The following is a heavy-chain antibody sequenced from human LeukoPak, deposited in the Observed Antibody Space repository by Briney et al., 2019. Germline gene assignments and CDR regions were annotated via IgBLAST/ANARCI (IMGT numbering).Heavy chain of an antibody. J-gene: IGHJ5*02. Sequence: GGSLRLSCAASGFTFSSYGMHWVRQAPGKGLEWVAVIWYDGSNKYYADSVKGRFTISRDNSKNTLYLQMNSLRAEGTAVYCCARSITMVRGVIMNWFDPWGQGTLVTVSS. V-gene: IGHV3-33*01. CDR2: IWYDGSNK. CDR3: ARSITMVRGVIMNWFDP. CDR1: GFTFSSYG. D-gene: IGHD3-10*01.